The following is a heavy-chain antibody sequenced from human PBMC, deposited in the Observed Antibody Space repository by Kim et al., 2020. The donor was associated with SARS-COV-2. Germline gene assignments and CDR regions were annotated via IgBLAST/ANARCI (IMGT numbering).Heavy chain of an antibody. V-gene: IGHV4-34*01. CDR2: INHSGST. CDR1: GGSFSGYY. J-gene: IGHJ5*02. Sequence: SETLSLTCAVYGGSFSGYYWSWIRQPPGKGREWIGEINHSGSTNYNPSLKSRVTISVDTSKNQFSLKLSSVTAADTAVYYCARGKGKRITMIVVVITKANWFDPWGQGTLVTVSS. D-gene: IGHD3-22*01. CDR3: ARGKGKRITMIVVVITKANWFDP.